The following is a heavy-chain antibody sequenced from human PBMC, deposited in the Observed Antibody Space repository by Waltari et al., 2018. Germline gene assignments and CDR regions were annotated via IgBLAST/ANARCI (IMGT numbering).Heavy chain of an antibody. CDR2: IYYSGST. D-gene: IGHD5-12*01. J-gene: IGHJ4*02. V-gene: IGHV4-59*11. Sequence: QVQLQEAGPGLVKPSETLSTTRTVSGGSISSHNWSWIRQPPGKGLEWIGYIYYSGSTNYNPSLKSRVTISVDTSKNQFSLKLSSVTAADTAVYYCARGSADTWPFDYWGQGTLVTVSS. CDR3: ARGSADTWPFDY. CDR1: GGSISSHN.